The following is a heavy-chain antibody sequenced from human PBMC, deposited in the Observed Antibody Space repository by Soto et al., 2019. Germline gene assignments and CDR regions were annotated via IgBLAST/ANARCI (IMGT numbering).Heavy chain of an antibody. CDR1: GFTFRSYW. CDR2: IKQDGSEK. CDR3: ARRGSGSYWYYYYGMDV. V-gene: IGHV3-7*01. Sequence: RLSCAASGFTFRSYWMSWVRQAPGKGLEWVANIKQDGSEKYYVDSVKGRFTISRDNAKNSLYLQMNSLRAEDTAVYYCARRGSGSYWYYYYGMDVWGQGTTVTVSS. J-gene: IGHJ6*02. D-gene: IGHD3-10*01.